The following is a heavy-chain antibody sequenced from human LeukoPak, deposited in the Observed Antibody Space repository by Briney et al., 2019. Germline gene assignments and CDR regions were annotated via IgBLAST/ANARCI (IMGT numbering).Heavy chain of an antibody. J-gene: IGHJ4*02. Sequence: ETLSLTCTVSGGSISSSSYYWGWIRQPPGKGLEWVSSISSSSSYIYYADSVKGRFTISRDNAKNSLYLQMNSLRAEDTAVYYCARDRGSITGTYLDYWGQGTLVTVSS. D-gene: IGHD1-7*01. V-gene: IGHV3-21*01. CDR1: GGSISSSS. CDR3: ARDRGSITGTYLDY. CDR2: ISSSSSYI.